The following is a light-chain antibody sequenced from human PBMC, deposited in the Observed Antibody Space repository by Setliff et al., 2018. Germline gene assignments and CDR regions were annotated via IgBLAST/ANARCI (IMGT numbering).Light chain of an antibody. J-gene: IGLJ1*01. CDR1: RSDVGNYNS. Sequence: QSVLTQPASVSGSPGQSITISCTGTRSDVGNYNSVSWYQQHPGKAPKLMIYDVSNRPSGVSNRFSGSKSGDTASLTISGLQAEDEADYFCTSQTSRSIYVFGTGTKGTVL. V-gene: IGLV2-14*03. CDR2: DVS. CDR3: TSQTSRSIYV.